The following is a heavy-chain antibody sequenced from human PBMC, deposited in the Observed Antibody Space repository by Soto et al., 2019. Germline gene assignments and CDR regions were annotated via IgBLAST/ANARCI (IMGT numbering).Heavy chain of an antibody. CDR1: GGSISSSSYY. CDR2: IYYSGST. D-gene: IGHD5-18*01. Sequence: SSETLSLTCTVSGGSISSSSYYWGWIRQPPGKGLEWIGSIYYSGSTYYNPSLKNRVTISVDTSKNQFSLKLSSVTAADTAVYYCARNVDTAMIFDPWGQGTLVTVSS. J-gene: IGHJ5*02. CDR3: ARNVDTAMIFDP. V-gene: IGHV4-39*01.